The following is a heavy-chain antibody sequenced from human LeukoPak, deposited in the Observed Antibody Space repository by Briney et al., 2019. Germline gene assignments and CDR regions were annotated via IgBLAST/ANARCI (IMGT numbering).Heavy chain of an antibody. CDR3: ARDFGSGYLLDY. CDR1: GFTFSSYA. Sequence: GGSLRLSCAASGFTFSSYAMRWVRQAPGKGLEWVAVISYDGSNKYYADPVKGRFTISRDNSKNTLYLQMNSLRAEDTAVYYCARDFGSGYLLDYWGQGTLVTVSS. CDR2: ISYDGSNK. V-gene: IGHV3-30*04. J-gene: IGHJ4*02. D-gene: IGHD3-22*01.